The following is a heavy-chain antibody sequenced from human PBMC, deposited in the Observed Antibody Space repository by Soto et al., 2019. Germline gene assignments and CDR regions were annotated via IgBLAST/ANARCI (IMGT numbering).Heavy chain of an antibody. V-gene: IGHV3-23*01. J-gene: IGHJ6*03. CDR2: ISGSGGST. CDR1: GFTFSSYA. CDR3: AKDQGIVVVPAAIPGYYYMDV. D-gene: IGHD2-2*01. Sequence: GGSLRLSCAASGFTFSSYAMSWVRQATGKGLEWVSAISGSGGSTYYADSVKGRFTISRDNSKNTLYLQMNSLRAEDTAVYYCAKDQGIVVVPAAIPGYYYMDVWGKGTTVTVSS.